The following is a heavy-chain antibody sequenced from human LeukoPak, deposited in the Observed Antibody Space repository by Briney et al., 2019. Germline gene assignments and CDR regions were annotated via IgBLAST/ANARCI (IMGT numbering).Heavy chain of an antibody. CDR1: GGSISCGDYY. CDR2: INHSGST. CDR3: ARGLDLDY. V-gene: IGHV4-34*01. J-gene: IGHJ4*02. Sequence: SETLSLTCTVSGGSISCGDYYWSWIRQPPGKGLEWIGEINHSGSTNYNPSLKSRVTISVDTSKNQFSLKLSSVTAADTAVYYCARGLDLDYWGQGTLVTVSS.